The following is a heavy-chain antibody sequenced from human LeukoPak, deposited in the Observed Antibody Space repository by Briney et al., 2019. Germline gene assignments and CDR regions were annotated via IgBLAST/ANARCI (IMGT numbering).Heavy chain of an antibody. V-gene: IGHV4-59*01. J-gene: IGHJ6*03. D-gene: IGHD6-13*01. Sequence: SETLSLTCTVSGYSISNGYYWSWIRQPPGKGLEWIGYIYYSGSTNYNPSLKSRVTISVDTSKNQFSLKLSSVTAADTAVYYCARTTEAHSWRTRYYDYYMDVWGKGTTVTVSS. CDR3: ARTTEAHSWRTRYYDYYMDV. CDR1: GYSISNGYY. CDR2: IYYSGST.